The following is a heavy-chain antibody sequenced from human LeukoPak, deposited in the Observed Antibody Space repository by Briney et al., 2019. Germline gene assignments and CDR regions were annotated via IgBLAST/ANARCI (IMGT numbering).Heavy chain of an antibody. CDR3: ARLPAYIAVAGSPPDY. V-gene: IGHV4-39*07. CDR1: GGSISSSSYY. J-gene: IGHJ4*02. D-gene: IGHD6-19*01. CDR2: IYYSGST. Sequence: SETLSLTCTVSGGSISSSSYYWGWIRQPPGKGLEWIGSIYYSGSTYYNPSLKSRVTISVDTSKNQFSLKLSSVTAADTAVYYCARLPAYIAVAGSPPDYWGQGTLVTVSS.